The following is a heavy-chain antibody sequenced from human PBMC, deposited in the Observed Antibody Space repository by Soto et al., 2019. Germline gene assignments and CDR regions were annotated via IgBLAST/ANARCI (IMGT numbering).Heavy chain of an antibody. J-gene: IGHJ6*02. CDR3: ARGLSNYYYYYGMDV. Sequence: SGTLSLTCAVYGGSFSGYYWSWIRQPSGKGLEWIGEINHSGSTNYNPSLKSRATISVDTSKNQFSLKLSSVTAADTAVYYCARGLSNYYYYYGMDVWGQGTTVTVSS. CDR1: GGSFSGYY. CDR2: INHSGST. V-gene: IGHV4-34*01.